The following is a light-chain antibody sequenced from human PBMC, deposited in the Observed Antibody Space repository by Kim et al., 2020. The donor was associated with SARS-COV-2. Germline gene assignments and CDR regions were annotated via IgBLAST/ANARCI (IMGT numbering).Light chain of an antibody. CDR1: SSDVGGYNY. V-gene: IGLV2-8*01. CDR3: SSYAGSNNL. Sequence: PGQSVTISCTGASSDVGGYNYVSWYQQHPGKAPKLMIYEVSKRPSGVPDRFSGSKSGNTAPLTVSGLQAEDEADYYCSSYAGSNNLFGGGTQLTVL. CDR2: EVS. J-gene: IGLJ2*01.